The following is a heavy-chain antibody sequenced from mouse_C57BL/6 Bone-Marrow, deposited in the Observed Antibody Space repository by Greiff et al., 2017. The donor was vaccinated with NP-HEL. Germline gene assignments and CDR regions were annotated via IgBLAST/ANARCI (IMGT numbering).Heavy chain of an antibody. J-gene: IGHJ4*01. CDR3: ARHGGLLPYAMDY. Sequence: VQLKQSGGGLVQPGGSLKLSCAASGFTFSDYYMYWVRQTPEKRLEWVAYISNGGGSTYYPDTVKGRFTISRDNAKNTLYLQMSRLKSEDTAMYYCARHGGLLPYAMDYWGQGTSVTVSS. V-gene: IGHV5-12*01. CDR1: GFTFSDYY. D-gene: IGHD1-1*01. CDR2: ISNGGGST.